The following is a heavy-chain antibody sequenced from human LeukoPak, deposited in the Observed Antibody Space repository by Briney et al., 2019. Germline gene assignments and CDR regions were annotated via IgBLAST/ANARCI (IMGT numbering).Heavy chain of an antibody. V-gene: IGHV4-61*01. D-gene: IGHD6-13*01. J-gene: IGHJ4*02. Sequence: SETLSLTCTVSGDSVTGGSYHWSWIRQPPGKGLEWIGNIYYSGIANYNPSLKSRLTISVDTSKNQFSLTLNSVTAADTAVYYCARDYHGSNWYYFDYWGQGTLVPVSS. CDR3: ARDYHGSNWYYFDY. CDR2: IYYSGIA. CDR1: GDSVTGGSYH.